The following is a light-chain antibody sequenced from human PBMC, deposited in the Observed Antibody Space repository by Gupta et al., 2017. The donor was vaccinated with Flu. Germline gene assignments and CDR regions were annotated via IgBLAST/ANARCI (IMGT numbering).Light chain of an antibody. CDR3: CSYAGSSTFV. Sequence: SITISCTGTSSDVGSYNLVSWYQHHPGKAPKLMICEVSKRPSGVSDRFSGSKSGNTASLTISGRQAEDEADYYCCSYAGSSTFVFGTGTKVTVL. V-gene: IGLV2-23*02. CDR2: EVS. J-gene: IGLJ1*01. CDR1: SSDVGSYNL.